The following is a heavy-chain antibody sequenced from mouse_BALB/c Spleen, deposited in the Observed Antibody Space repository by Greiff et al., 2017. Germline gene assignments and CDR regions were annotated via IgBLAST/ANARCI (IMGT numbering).Heavy chain of an antibody. CDR2: ISSGGST. CDR1: GFTFSSYA. Sequence: EVKLMESGGGLVKPGGSLKLSCAASGFTFSSYAMSWVRQTPEKRLEWVASISSGGSTYYPDSVKGRFTISRDNARNILYLQMSSLRSEDTAMYYCARGDYGYYYWGQGTTLTVSS. V-gene: IGHV5-6-5*01. CDR3: ARGDYGYYY. D-gene: IGHD1-2*01. J-gene: IGHJ2*01.